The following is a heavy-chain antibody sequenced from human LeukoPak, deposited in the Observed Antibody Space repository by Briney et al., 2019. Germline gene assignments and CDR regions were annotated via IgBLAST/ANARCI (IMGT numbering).Heavy chain of an antibody. D-gene: IGHD6-6*01. CDR1: GYTFTGYY. CDR2: INPNSGGT. Sequence: ASVKVSCKASGYTFTGYYMHWVRQAPGQGLEWMGWINPNSGGTNYAQKFQGRVTMTSDTSITTAYMELSSLTSDDTAVYYCARETSISRAFDIWGQGTVVTVSS. V-gene: IGHV1-2*02. CDR3: ARETSISRAFDI. J-gene: IGHJ3*02.